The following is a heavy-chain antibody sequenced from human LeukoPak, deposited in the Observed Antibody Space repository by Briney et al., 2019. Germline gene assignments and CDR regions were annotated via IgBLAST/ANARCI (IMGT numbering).Heavy chain of an antibody. CDR1: GGSFSGYY. Sequence: SETLSLTCAVYGGSFSGYYWSWIRQPPGKGLEWIGEINHSGSTNYNPSLKSRVTISVDTSKNQFSLKLSSVTAADTAVYYCARRRGYSGYGHYYYYMDVWGKGTTVTISS. D-gene: IGHD5-12*01. V-gene: IGHV4-34*01. CDR2: INHSGST. J-gene: IGHJ6*03. CDR3: ARRRGYSGYGHYYYYMDV.